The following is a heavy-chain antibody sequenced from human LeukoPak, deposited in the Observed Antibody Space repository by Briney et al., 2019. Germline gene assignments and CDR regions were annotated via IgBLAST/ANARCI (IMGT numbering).Heavy chain of an antibody. CDR2: IIPIFGTA. J-gene: IGHJ6*03. CDR1: GGTFSSYA. Sequence: SVKVSCKASGGTFSSYAISWVRQAPGQGLEWMGGIIPIFGTANYAQKFQGRVTITADESTSTAYMELSSLRSEDTAVYYCARGPAYYGSGSNYYYYMDVWGKGTTVTIS. D-gene: IGHD3-10*01. V-gene: IGHV1-69*13. CDR3: ARGPAYYGSGSNYYYYMDV.